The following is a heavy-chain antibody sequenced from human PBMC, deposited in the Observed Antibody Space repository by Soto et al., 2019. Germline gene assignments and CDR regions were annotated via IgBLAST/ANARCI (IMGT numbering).Heavy chain of an antibody. CDR3: AAFDPGPMGFDP. Sequence: ASLKVSCKASGFTFSSSAVQWVRQARGQRLEWIGKIVVGSGNTNYAQKFQERVTITRDMSTSTAYMELSSLRSEDTAFYYCAAFDPGPMGFDPWGQGTLVTVSS. CDR2: IVVGSGNT. CDR1: GFTFSSSA. D-gene: IGHD3-9*01. J-gene: IGHJ5*02. V-gene: IGHV1-58*01.